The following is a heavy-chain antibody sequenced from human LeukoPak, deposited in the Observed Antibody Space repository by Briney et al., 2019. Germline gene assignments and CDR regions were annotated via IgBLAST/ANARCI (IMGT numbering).Heavy chain of an antibody. CDR2: LSASGGTT. J-gene: IGHJ4*02. CDR1: GFTFSAYA. V-gene: IGHV3-23*01. Sequence: GGSLRLSCSASGFTFSAYAMTWVRQAPGEGLEWVSALSASGGTTYYADSVKGRFTISRDYSKNTVYLQLNSLRADDTAVYYCVKGLCSGVSCPLDYWGQGALVTVSS. D-gene: IGHD2-15*01. CDR3: VKGLCSGVSCPLDY.